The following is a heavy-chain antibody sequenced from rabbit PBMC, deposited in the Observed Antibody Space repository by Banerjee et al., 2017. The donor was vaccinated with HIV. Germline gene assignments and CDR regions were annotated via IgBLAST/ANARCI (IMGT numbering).Heavy chain of an antibody. J-gene: IGHJ6*01. D-gene: IGHD4-1*01. V-gene: IGHV1S40*01. CDR2: INTNSGNT. Sequence: QSLEESGGDLVKPGASLTLTCTASGFSFSTSYWMCWVRQAPGKGLEWIGCINTNSGNTYYASWAKGRFTISKTSSTTVTLQMTSLTAADTATYFCARETVSGWVNYDMDLRGQGTLVTVS. CDR3: ARETVSGWVNYDMDL. CDR1: GFSFSTSYW.